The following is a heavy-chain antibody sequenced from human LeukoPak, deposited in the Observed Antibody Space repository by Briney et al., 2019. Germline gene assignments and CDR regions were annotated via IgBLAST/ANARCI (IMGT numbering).Heavy chain of an antibody. J-gene: IGHJ3*01. V-gene: IGHV3-53*01. CDR2: LDPDGFT. Sequence: PGGSLRLSCVGSGFTVSTNYMSWVRQAPGKGLEWVSFLDPDGFTSYADSVKGRFTISRDSSKNTLYLQLTTLRAEDTAIYYCTKGTFDHWGQGTFVTVSS. CDR1: GFTVSTNY. CDR3: TKGTFDH.